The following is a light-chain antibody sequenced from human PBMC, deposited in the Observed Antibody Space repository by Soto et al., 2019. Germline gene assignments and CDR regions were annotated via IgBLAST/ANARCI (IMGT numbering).Light chain of an antibody. CDR1: SSNIGAGYD. V-gene: IGLV1-40*01. J-gene: IGLJ1*01. Sequence: QSVLTQPPSVSGAPGQRVTISCTGSSSNIGAGYDVHWYQQLPGTAPKLLIYGNSNRPSGVPDRFSGSKSGTSASLAITGLQAEDEADYYCQSYDSSLSVFYVFGPGTKVTVL. CDR2: GNS. CDR3: QSYDSSLSVFYV.